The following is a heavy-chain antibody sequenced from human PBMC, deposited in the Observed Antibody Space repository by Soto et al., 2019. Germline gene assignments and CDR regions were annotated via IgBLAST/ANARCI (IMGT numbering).Heavy chain of an antibody. J-gene: IGHJ6*01. D-gene: IGHD3-10*01. Sequence: EVQLVESGGGLVQRGGSLRLSCAASGLTFSSYSMNWVRQAPGKGLEWVSYISSSSSTIYYADSVKARFTNSRDNAQNSLYVQMKSIRAADTAVYYFAFGQDTRYYYYGMDVWGQATTVTVSS. CDR3: AFGQDTRYYYYGMDV. V-gene: IGHV3-48*04. CDR1: GLTFSSYS. CDR2: ISSSSSTI.